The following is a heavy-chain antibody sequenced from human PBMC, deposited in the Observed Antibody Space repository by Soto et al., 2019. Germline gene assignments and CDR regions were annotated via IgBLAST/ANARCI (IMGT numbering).Heavy chain of an antibody. CDR3: ASCRKPHPPYYYYYVMDV. Sequence: SVKDSCEASGGTFSSYVISWVREAPGQGLKWMGGIIAIFGTANYAQKSQGIDTITADESTSTAYMELSSLRSENTDVYYFASCRKPHPPYYYYYVMDVWGQGTTVTVSS. J-gene: IGHJ6*02. V-gene: IGHV1-69*13. CDR2: IIAIFGTA. CDR1: GGTFSSYV. D-gene: IGHD2-15*01.